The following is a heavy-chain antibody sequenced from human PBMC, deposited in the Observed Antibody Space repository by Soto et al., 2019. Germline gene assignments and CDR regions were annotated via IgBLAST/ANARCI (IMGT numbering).Heavy chain of an antibody. CDR2: VNTDESTT. D-gene: IGHD2-21*01. CDR1: GFTFNFYE. CDR3: TRAAHFPYLPFY. V-gene: IGHV3-48*03. Sequence: EVQLVESGGDLVQPGGSLRISCAASGFTFNFYELHWVRQAPGKGLEWVAYVNTDESTTYYTDAVKGRFIISRDNAKNLVYLQMNNLGAEDTALYYCTRAAHFPYLPFYWGRGTLVTVSS. J-gene: IGHJ4*02.